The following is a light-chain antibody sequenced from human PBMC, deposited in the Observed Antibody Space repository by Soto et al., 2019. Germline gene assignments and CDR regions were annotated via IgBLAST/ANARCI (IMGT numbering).Light chain of an antibody. CDR1: QGISSY. J-gene: IGKJ1*01. V-gene: IGKV1-9*01. CDR3: QQYNDWPLT. Sequence: DIQLTQSPSFLSASVGERVTITCRASQGISSYLAWYQKKPGKAPKLLMYAASTLQSGVPSRFSGSGSGTEFTLTISSLQSEDFALYYCQQYNDWPLTFGQGTKVDI. CDR2: AAS.